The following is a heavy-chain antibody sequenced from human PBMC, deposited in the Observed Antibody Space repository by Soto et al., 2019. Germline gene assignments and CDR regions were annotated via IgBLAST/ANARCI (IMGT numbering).Heavy chain of an antibody. Sequence: LSLTCTVSSGSINSFYWSWIRQPAGKGLEWIGRIHSSGTTSYNPSLKSRVTMSVDTSRNQFSLKLTSVTAADTAVYYCARDRIIGTSYSDYWGQGVLVTVSS. CDR2: IHSSGTT. CDR1: SGSINSFY. V-gene: IGHV4-4*07. D-gene: IGHD1-7*01. CDR3: ARDRIIGTSYSDY. J-gene: IGHJ4*02.